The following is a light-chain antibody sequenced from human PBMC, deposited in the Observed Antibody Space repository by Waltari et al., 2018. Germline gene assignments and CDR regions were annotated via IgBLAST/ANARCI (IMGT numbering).Light chain of an antibody. V-gene: IGKV2-28*01. Sequence: DIVMTQSRLSLPVTPGAPASISCRSSQTLLHSNGYNYLDWYLQKPGQSPQLLIYLGSNRASGVPDRFSGSGSGTDFTLKISRVEAEDVGVYYCMQALQTPRTFGQGTKLEIK. CDR3: MQALQTPRT. CDR2: LGS. J-gene: IGKJ2*01. CDR1: QTLLHSNGYNY.